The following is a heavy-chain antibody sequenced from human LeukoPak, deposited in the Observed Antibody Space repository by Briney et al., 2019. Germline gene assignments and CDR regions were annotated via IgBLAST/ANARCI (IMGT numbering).Heavy chain of an antibody. D-gene: IGHD6-19*01. CDR2: IYSGGST. Sequence: GGSLRLSCEASGFTVSSNYMSCVRQAPGKGLEWVSVIYSGGSTYYAGSVKGRFTISRDNSKNTLYLQMNSLRAEDTAVYYCAARSRGGWSGLGYWGQGTLVTVSS. J-gene: IGHJ4*02. V-gene: IGHV3-66*01. CDR3: AARSRGGWSGLGY. CDR1: GFTVSSNY.